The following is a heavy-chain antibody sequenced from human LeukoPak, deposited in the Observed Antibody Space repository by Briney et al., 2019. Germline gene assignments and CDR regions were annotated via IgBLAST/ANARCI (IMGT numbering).Heavy chain of an antibody. J-gene: IGHJ6*03. V-gene: IGHV4-4*07. CDR1: GGSISSYY. D-gene: IGHD3-10*01. Sequence: SETLSLTCTVSGGSISSYYWSWIRQPAGKGLEWIGRIYTSGSTNYNPSLKSRVTMSVDTSKNQFSLKLSSVTAADTAAYYCARERFDRFGELLPYYYYYYMDVWGKGTTVTVSS. CDR3: ARERFDRFGELLPYYYYYYMDV. CDR2: IYTSGST.